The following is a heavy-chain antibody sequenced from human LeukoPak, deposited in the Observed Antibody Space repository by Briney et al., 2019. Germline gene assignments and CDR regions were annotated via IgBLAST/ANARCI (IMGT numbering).Heavy chain of an antibody. CDR1: GGSISSYY. D-gene: IGHD3-10*01. CDR3: ARGGWFGEVTPFGGPI. CDR2: IYHSGST. Sequence: SETLSLTCTVPGGSISSYYWSWIRQPPGKGLEWIGYIYHSGSTYYNPSLKSRVTISVDRSKNQFSLKLSSVTAADTAVYYCARGGWFGEVTPFGGPIWGQGTLVTVSS. V-gene: IGHV4-59*06. J-gene: IGHJ4*02.